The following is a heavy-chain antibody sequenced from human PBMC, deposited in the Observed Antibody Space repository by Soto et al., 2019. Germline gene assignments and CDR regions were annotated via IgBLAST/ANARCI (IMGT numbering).Heavy chain of an antibody. CDR2: ILHTGGT. V-gene: IGHV4-30-2*01. CDR3: ARLQFGEGFDY. D-gene: IGHD3-10*01. J-gene: IGHJ4*02. Sequence: PSETLSLTSAVSGGSISGGGFSWSWIRQPPGKGLEWIGYILHTGGTQYNPSLKSRVSMSVDKSKNQFSLHLTSVTAADTAVYYCARLQFGEGFDYWGQGALVTVS. CDR1: GGSISGGGFS.